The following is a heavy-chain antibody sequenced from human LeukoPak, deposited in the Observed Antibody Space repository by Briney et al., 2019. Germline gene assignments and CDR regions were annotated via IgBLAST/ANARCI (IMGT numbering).Heavy chain of an antibody. D-gene: IGHD6-13*01. Sequence: PSQTLSLTCTVSGGSIGSGSYYWSWIRQPAGKGLEWIGRIYTSGSTNYNPSLESRVTISVDTSKNQFSLKLSSVTAADTAVYYCAREYSSTAEYFQHWGQGTLVTVSS. V-gene: IGHV4-61*02. CDR1: GGSIGSGSYY. CDR3: AREYSSTAEYFQH. CDR2: IYTSGST. J-gene: IGHJ1*01.